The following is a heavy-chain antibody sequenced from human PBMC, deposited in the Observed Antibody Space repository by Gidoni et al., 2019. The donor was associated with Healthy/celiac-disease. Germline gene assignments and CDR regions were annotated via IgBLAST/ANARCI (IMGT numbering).Heavy chain of an antibody. CDR1: GFPVPRYF. CDR2: IYSGGST. D-gene: IGHD2-15*01. Sequence: EVQLVESGGGLIQPGGYLRLSCAAPGFPVPRYFISWVRQAPGKGLEWVSVIYSGGSTYYADSVKGRFTISRDNSKNTLYLQMNSLRAEDTAVYYCARSYCSGGSCYSAPYYYGMDVWGQGTTVTVSS. J-gene: IGHJ6*02. CDR3: ARSYCSGGSCYSAPYYYGMDV. V-gene: IGHV3-53*01.